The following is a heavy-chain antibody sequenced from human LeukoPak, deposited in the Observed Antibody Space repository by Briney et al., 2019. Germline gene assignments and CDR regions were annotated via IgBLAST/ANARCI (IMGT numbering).Heavy chain of an antibody. J-gene: IGHJ4*02. Sequence: GGSLRLSCASSGFTFTSYRMNWVRQAPGKGLEWVSSIRSSSSSLYYADSVKGRFTISRDNAKNSLYLQMNSLRAEDTAVYYCARESLAAAGIDYWGQGTLVTVSS. D-gene: IGHD6-13*01. CDR2: IRSSSSSL. CDR3: ARESLAAAGIDY. CDR1: GFTFTSYR. V-gene: IGHV3-21*01.